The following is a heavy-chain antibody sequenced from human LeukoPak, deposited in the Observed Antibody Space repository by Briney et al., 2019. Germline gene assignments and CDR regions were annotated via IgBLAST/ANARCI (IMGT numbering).Heavy chain of an antibody. D-gene: IGHD3-22*01. CDR2: IIPILGIA. Sequence: GASXKVSCKASGGTFSSYAISWVRQAPGQGLEWMGRIIPILGIANYAQKFQGRVTITADKSTSTAYMELSSLRSEDTAVYYCARDPYYYDSSGYYYTVGPPSYYYYGMDVWGQGTTVTVSS. CDR3: ARDPYYYDSSGYYYTVGPPSYYYYGMDV. V-gene: IGHV1-69*04. CDR1: GGTFSSYA. J-gene: IGHJ6*02.